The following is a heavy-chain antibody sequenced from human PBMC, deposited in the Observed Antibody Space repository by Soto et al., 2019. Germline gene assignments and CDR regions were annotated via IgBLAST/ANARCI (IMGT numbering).Heavy chain of an antibody. Sequence: GGSLRLSCAASEFTFSNYAMSWVRQAPGKGLEWVSAISYGGGTTYYADSVKGRFTISRDNSKNTLYLQMNSLRAEDTAVYYCAKNPGSYYDSTGYHFDYWGQGT. CDR3: AKNPGSYYDSTGYHFDY. V-gene: IGHV3-23*01. CDR1: EFTFSNYA. J-gene: IGHJ4*02. D-gene: IGHD3-22*01. CDR2: ISYGGGTT.